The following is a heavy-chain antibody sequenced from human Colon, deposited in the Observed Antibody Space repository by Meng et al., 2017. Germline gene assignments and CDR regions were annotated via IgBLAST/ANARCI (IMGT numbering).Heavy chain of an antibody. CDR1: GYSFRTYA. J-gene: IGHJ4*02. V-gene: IGHV7-4-1*02. CDR2: INMYTGDP. Sequence: QVQLVQSGSELKKPGASAKVSCKASGYSFRTYAINWVRQAPGQGLQWMGWINMYTGDPSYVEGFAGRFVFSLDISVSTAYLQISSLKAEDTAVYFCVRHNGDSDFDYWGQGTLVTVSS. CDR3: VRHNGDSDFDY. D-gene: IGHD2-21*02.